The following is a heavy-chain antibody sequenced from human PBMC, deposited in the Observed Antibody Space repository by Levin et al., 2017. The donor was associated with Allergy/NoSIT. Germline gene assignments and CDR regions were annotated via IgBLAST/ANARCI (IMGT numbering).Heavy chain of an antibody. V-gene: IGHV4-39*01. D-gene: IGHD6-19*01. Sequence: PSETLSLTCDVSGVSVSTSDFYWGWVRQTPGKGLEWIGSVYYSGSTFRNPSLTSRVTISVDTSKNQFFLKLTSVTATDTAVYYCVRHDSSGWDFGSTPYFFFDNWGQGALVTVSS. CDR2: VYYSGST. CDR3: VRHDSSGWDFGSTPYFFFDN. CDR1: GVSVSTSDFY. J-gene: IGHJ4*02.